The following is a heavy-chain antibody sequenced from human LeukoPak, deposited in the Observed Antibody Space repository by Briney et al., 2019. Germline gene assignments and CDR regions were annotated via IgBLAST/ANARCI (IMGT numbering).Heavy chain of an antibody. CDR3: ASGYESSGYWNWFDP. Sequence: GGSLRLSCAASGFTFSSYSMNWVRQAPGKGLEWVSYISSSSSTIYYADSVKGRFTISRDNAKNSLYLQMNSLRAEDTAVYYCASGYESSGYWNWFDPWGQGTLVTVSS. D-gene: IGHD3-22*01. J-gene: IGHJ5*02. V-gene: IGHV3-48*04. CDR2: ISSSSSTI. CDR1: GFTFSSYS.